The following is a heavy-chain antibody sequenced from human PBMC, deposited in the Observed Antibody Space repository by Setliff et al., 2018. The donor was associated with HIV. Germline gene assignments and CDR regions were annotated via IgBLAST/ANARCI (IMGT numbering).Heavy chain of an antibody. D-gene: IGHD2-15*01. CDR3: ARLGSHCKNAFCPPY. CDR2: INRSGSA. CDR1: GGSFSGHS. V-gene: IGHV4-34*01. J-gene: IGHJ4*02. Sequence: SETLSLTCAVYGGSFSGHSWTWIRQPPGKGLEWIGEINRSGSANYNRSLKSRVTMSVDTSKRQFSLKPDSVTAADTAVYYCARLGSHCKNAFCPPYWGQGTLVTVSS.